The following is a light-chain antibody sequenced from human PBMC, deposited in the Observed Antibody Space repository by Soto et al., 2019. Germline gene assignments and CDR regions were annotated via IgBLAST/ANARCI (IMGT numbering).Light chain of an antibody. CDR1: QGLNSY. CDR2: ATS. J-gene: IGKJ4*01. Sequence: DIQLTQSPSFLSASVGDRVTITCRASQGLNSYFAWYQQKPGKAPKLLLYATSTLQSVFPSRFSGSGSGAEFTLTITSLQPEDIATYDCQQLNSYAVTFGGGPKVEIK. V-gene: IGKV1-9*01. CDR3: QQLNSYAVT.